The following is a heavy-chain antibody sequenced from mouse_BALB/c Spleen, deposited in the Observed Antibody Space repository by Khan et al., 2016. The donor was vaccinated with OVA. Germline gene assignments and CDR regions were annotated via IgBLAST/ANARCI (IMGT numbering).Heavy chain of an antibody. CDR1: GFTFSAYG. J-gene: IGHJ1*01. Sequence: EVELVESGGGLVQPGGSLKLSCAASGFTFSAYGMSWVRQTPDKRLELVATINSNGGTSYYPDSVKGLFTISRDNAKNTLHLQMSSLKSEDTAMYYCARIYYRYDEGYWYFDVWGAGTTVTVSS. CDR2: INSNGGTS. CDR3: ARIYYRYDEGYWYFDV. D-gene: IGHD2-14*01. V-gene: IGHV5-6-3*01.